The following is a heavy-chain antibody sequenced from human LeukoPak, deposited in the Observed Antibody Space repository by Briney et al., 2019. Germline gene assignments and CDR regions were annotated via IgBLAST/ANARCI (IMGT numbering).Heavy chain of an antibody. V-gene: IGHV3-7*01. D-gene: IGHD6-13*01. Sequence: GGSLRLSCAASGFTFSNYWMTWVRQAPGKGLEWVANIKPDGSVGYYVDSVRGRFIISRDNAGNSLYLLMNSLRVEDTAVYYCTQNLVAAAGDHWGQGTPLIVSS. CDR1: GFTFSNYW. J-gene: IGHJ4*02. CDR2: IKPDGSVG. CDR3: TQNLVAAAGDH.